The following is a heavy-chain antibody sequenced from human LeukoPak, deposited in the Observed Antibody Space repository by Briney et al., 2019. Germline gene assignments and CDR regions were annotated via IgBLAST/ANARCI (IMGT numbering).Heavy chain of an antibody. D-gene: IGHD5-18*01. CDR3: ARTGANTAMVTG. CDR2: IYHSGST. CDR1: GGSMSSGGYS. J-gene: IGHJ4*02. Sequence: SQTLSLTCAVSGGSMSSGGYSWSWIRQPPGKGLEWIGYIYHSGSTYYNPSLKSRVTISVDRSKNQFSLKLSSVTAADTAVYYCARTGANTAMVTGWGQGTLVTVSS. V-gene: IGHV4-30-2*01.